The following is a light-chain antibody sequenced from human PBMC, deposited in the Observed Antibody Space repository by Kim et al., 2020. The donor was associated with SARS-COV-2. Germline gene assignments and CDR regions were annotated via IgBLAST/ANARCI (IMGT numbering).Light chain of an antibody. Sequence: GQVVTISCSGSSSNIGTYIVISYQHLPPTAPTHLLHTNNHRPSGVPDRFSGSTSGTSTALATSALQPADEAAYYCATWDDSLSGWVFGGGTQVTVL. CDR3: ATWDDSLSGWV. CDR1: SSNIGTYI. CDR2: TNN. V-gene: IGLV1-44*01. J-gene: IGLJ3*02.